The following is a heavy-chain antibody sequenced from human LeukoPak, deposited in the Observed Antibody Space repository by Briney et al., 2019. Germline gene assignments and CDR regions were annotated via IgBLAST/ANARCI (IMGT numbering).Heavy chain of an antibody. Sequence: PSETLSLTCAVYGGSFSGYYWSWIRQPPGKGLEWIGEINHSGSTNYNPSLKSRVTISVDTSKNQFSLKLSSVTAADTAVYYCARLRVSPYIVVVPAAPYYYGMDVWGQGTTVTVSS. D-gene: IGHD2-2*01. J-gene: IGHJ6*02. CDR2: INHSGST. CDR3: ARLRVSPYIVVVPAAPYYYGMDV. V-gene: IGHV4-34*01. CDR1: GGSFSGYY.